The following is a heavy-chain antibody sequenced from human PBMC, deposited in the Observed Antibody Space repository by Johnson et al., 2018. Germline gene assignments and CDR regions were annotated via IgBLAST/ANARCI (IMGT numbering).Heavy chain of an antibody. J-gene: IGHJ4*02. CDR3: TKLGWAVRGFVY. D-gene: IGHD7-27*01. Sequence: VQSGGSLRLSCAASGFSFNIYGMNWVRQAPGKGLEWVSTISDSGDDTHYADSVKGRFTISRDNPKNTVYLQINSLRGEDTALYYCTKLGWAVRGFVYWGQGALVTVSS. CDR1: GFSFNIYG. V-gene: IGHV3-23*01. CDR2: ISDSGDDT.